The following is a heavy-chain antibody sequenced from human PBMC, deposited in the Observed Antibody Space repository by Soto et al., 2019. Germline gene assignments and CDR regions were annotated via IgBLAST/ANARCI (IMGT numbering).Heavy chain of an antibody. J-gene: IGHJ4*02. CDR1: GFTFSSYA. V-gene: IGHV3-23*01. CDR2: ISNSGTDT. Sequence: GGSLRLSCEASGFTFSSYAMNWVRQAPGKGLEWVSGISNSGTDTYYADSVKGRFTISRDNSKNTLYLQMNSLRAEDTAVYYCAKLVGATIFDYWGQGTLVTVSS. CDR3: AKLVGATIFDY. D-gene: IGHD1-26*01.